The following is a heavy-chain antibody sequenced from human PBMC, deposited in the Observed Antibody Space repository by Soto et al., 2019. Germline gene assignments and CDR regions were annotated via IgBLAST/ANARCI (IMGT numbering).Heavy chain of an antibody. CDR2: IYHSGST. J-gene: IGHJ4*02. CDR3: ARGPPFH. Sequence: QLQLQESGSGLVKPSQTLSLTCAVSGGSISSGGYSWSWIRQPPGQGLEWIGYIYHSGSTYYNPALXSXXTXSXXXSXXXXXXXXXXXTAADTXVYXCARGPPFHWCQGTLVTVSS. CDR1: GGSISSGGYS. V-gene: IGHV4-30-2*01. D-gene: IGHD3-16*01.